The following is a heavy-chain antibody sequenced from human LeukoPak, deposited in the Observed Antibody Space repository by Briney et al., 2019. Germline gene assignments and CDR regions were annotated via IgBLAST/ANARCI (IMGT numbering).Heavy chain of an antibody. V-gene: IGHV4-39*07. CDR3: TSANGYGLIDY. CDR2: IYYSGST. Sequence: SETLSLTCTVSGGSISSSSYYWGWIRQPPGKGLEWIGSIYYSGSTYYNPSLKSRVTISVDTSKNQFSLKLSSVTAADTAMYYCTSANGYGLIDYWGQGTLVTVSS. CDR1: GGSISSSSYY. D-gene: IGHD3-10*01. J-gene: IGHJ4*02.